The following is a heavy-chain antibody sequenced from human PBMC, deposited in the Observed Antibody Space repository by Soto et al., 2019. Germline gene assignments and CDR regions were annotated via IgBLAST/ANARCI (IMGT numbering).Heavy chain of an antibody. CDR1: GGSISSSSYY. Sequence: SETLSLTCTVSGGSISSSSYYWGWIRQPPGKGLEWIGSIYYSGSTYYSPSLKSRVTISVDTSKNQFSLKLSSVTAADTAVYYCARHQYYYDSSGYYSPYNWFDPWGQGTLVTVSS. D-gene: IGHD3-22*01. CDR2: IYYSGST. J-gene: IGHJ5*02. CDR3: ARHQYYYDSSGYYSPYNWFDP. V-gene: IGHV4-39*01.